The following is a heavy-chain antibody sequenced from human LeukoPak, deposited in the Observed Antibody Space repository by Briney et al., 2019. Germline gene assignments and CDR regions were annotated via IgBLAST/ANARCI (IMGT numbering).Heavy chain of an antibody. CDR3: AEGHQLPGFNYYYGMDV. Sequence: GGSLRLSCAASGFTFDDYAMPWVRQAPGKGLEWVSGISWNSGSIGYADSVKGRFTISRDNAKNSLYLQMNSLRAEDTALYYCAEGHQLPGFNYYYGMDVWGQGTTVTVSS. J-gene: IGHJ6*02. CDR2: ISWNSGSI. CDR1: GFTFDDYA. D-gene: IGHD2-2*01. V-gene: IGHV3-9*01.